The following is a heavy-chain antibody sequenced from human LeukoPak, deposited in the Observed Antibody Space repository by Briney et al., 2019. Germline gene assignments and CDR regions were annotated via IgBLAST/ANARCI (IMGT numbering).Heavy chain of an antibody. Sequence: SETLSLTCAVNGGSFSGYYWSWIRQPPGKGLEWIGKINDSGRTNYNPSLKSRVTISVDTSKNQFSLKLSSVTAAGTAIYYCARQVSDYYYHYMDVWGEGTTVIVSS. CDR1: GGSFSGYY. CDR3: ARQVSDYYYHYMDV. V-gene: IGHV4-34*01. J-gene: IGHJ6*03. CDR2: INDSGRT.